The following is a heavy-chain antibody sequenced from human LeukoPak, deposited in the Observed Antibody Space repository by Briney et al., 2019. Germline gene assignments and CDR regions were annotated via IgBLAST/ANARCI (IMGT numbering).Heavy chain of an antibody. CDR2: IIPIFGTA. CDR1: GGTFSSYA. CDR3: ARAAIFGVAFDY. Sequence: SVKVSCKASGGTFSSYAISWVRQAPGQGLEWMGGIIPIFGTANYAQKFQGRVTITADESTSTVYMELSSLRSEDTAVYYCARAAIFGVAFDYWGQGTLVTVSS. J-gene: IGHJ4*02. D-gene: IGHD3-3*01. V-gene: IGHV1-69*13.